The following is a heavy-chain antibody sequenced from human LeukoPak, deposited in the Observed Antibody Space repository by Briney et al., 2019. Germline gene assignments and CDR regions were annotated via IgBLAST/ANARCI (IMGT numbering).Heavy chain of an antibody. CDR3: AREVYYYDSSGYSYYFDY. J-gene: IGHJ4*02. V-gene: IGHV4-4*07. D-gene: IGHD3-22*01. CDR1: GGSISSYY. CDR2: IYTSGST. Sequence: SETLSLTCTVSGGSISSYYWSWIRQPAGKGLEWIGRIYTSGSTNYNPSLKSRVTMSVDTSKNQFSLKLSSVTAADTAVYYCAREVYYYDSSGYSYYFDYWGQGTLVTVSS.